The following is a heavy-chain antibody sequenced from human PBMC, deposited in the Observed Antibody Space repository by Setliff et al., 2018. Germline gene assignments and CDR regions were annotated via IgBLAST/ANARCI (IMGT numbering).Heavy chain of an antibody. J-gene: IGHJ4*02. V-gene: IGHV1-18*01. Sequence: GASVKVSCKASGYTFSNYGISWVRQAPGQGLEWMGWISAYNGYTNYAQTLQGRVTMTTDTSTSTAYMELRSLRSDDTAVYYCARDPGFHSGTWCLGDWGQGTQVTVSS. CDR1: GYTFSNYG. D-gene: IGHD2-8*01. CDR2: ISAYNGYT. CDR3: ARDPGFHSGTWCLGD.